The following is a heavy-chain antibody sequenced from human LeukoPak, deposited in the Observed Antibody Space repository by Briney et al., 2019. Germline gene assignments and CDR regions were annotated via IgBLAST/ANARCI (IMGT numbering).Heavy chain of an antibody. CDR1: GYTFTDYF. Sequence: GASVKVSCKASGYTFTDYFMHWVRQAPGQGLEWMGWINPKSGGTSHAQKFQGRVTMTRDTSISTAYMELSRLRSDDTAIYYCARDYDVLTGYYRTFDYWGQGTLVTVSS. CDR2: INPKSGGT. V-gene: IGHV1-2*02. D-gene: IGHD3-9*01. CDR3: ARDYDVLTGYYRTFDY. J-gene: IGHJ4*02.